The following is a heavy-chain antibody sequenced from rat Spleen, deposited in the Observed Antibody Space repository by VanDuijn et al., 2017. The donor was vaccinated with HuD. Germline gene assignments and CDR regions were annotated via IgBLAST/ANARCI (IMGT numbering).Heavy chain of an antibody. D-gene: IGHD1-10*01. CDR2: ISTGGGNT. CDR1: GFTFSSVP. J-gene: IGHJ3*01. Sequence: EVQLVESGGGLVQPGRSLKLSCAASGFTFSSVPMAWVRQAPTKGLEWVASISTGGGNTYYRDSVKGRFTISRHNTQNTLYLQMDSLRSEDTATYYCARMDTGTTTYYFDYWGQGTLVTVSS. CDR3: ARMDTGTTTYYFDY. V-gene: IGHV5S13*01.